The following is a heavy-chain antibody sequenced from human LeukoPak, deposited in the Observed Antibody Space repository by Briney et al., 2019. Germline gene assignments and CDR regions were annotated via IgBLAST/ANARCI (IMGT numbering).Heavy chain of an antibody. CDR1: GFTVSSNY. CDR3: AKDRRVLIGYYQY. V-gene: IGHV3-23*01. J-gene: IGHJ4*02. Sequence: QSGGSLRLSCAASGFTVSSNYMSWVRQAPGKGLEWVSAISGSGGSTYYADSVKGRFTISRDNSKNTLYLQMNSLRAEDTAVYYCAKDRRVLIGYYQYWGQGTLVTVSS. CDR2: ISGSGGST. D-gene: IGHD3-9*01.